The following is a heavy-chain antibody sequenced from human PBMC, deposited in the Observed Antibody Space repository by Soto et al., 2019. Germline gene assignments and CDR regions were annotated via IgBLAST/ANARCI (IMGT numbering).Heavy chain of an antibody. CDR2: SSWNSGSI. J-gene: IGHJ6*03. V-gene: IGHV3-9*01. Sequence: SLRLSCDPPAFSGGTYSMPWVRPAPGKGLEWVSGSSWNSGSIGYADSVKGRFTISRDNAKNSLYLQTNSLRAEDTALYYCATDRYCSGGSCYRYMALWGQGTTVTVSS. D-gene: IGHD2-15*01. CDR1: AFSGGTYS. CDR3: ATDRYCSGGSCYRYMAL.